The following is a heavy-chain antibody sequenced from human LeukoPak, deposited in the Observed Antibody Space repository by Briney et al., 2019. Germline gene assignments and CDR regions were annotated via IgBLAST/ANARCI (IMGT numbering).Heavy chain of an antibody. CDR2: INHSRSS. Sequence: SETLSLTCAVYGGSFSGYYWSWIRQPPGKGLEWIGEINHSRSSNYNPSLKSRVTISVDTSKNQFSLRLSSVTAADTAVYYCVRRLAVTGKYYFDYWGQGTLVTVSS. D-gene: IGHD6-19*01. CDR1: GGSFSGYY. CDR3: VRRLAVTGKYYFDY. V-gene: IGHV4-34*01. J-gene: IGHJ4*02.